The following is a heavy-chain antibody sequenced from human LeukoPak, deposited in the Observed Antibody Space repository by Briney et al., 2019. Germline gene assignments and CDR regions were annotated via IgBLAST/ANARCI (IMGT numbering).Heavy chain of an antibody. D-gene: IGHD6-6*01. Sequence: GASVKVSCKASGGTFSSYAIIWVRQAPGQGLEWMGRIIPIFGTANYAQKFQGRVTITADKSTSTAYMELSSLGSEDTAVYYCARDSSSSPYYYYYYYMDVWGKGTTVTVSS. CDR2: IIPIFGTA. V-gene: IGHV1-69*06. CDR3: ARDSSSSPYYYYYYYMDV. J-gene: IGHJ6*03. CDR1: GGTFSSYA.